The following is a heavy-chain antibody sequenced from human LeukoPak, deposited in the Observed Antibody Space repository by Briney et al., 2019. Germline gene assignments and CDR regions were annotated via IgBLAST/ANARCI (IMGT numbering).Heavy chain of an antibody. CDR3: ARGPTPYYYDSSGFHDAFDI. D-gene: IGHD3-22*01. J-gene: IGHJ3*02. Sequence: GGSLRLSCAGSGFIVSSNYMRWVRQAPGKGLVWVSVIYSGGSTYYADSVKGRFTISRDNSKNTLYLQMNSLRAEDTAVYYCARGPTPYYYDSSGFHDAFDIWGQGTMVTVSS. CDR2: IYSGGST. CDR1: GFIVSSNY. V-gene: IGHV3-53*01.